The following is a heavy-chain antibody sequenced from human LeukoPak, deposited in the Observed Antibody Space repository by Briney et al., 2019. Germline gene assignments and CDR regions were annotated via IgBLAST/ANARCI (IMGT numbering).Heavy chain of an antibody. V-gene: IGHV3-23*01. CDR2: ISNNGGYT. D-gene: IGHD2-15*01. Sequence: GGSLRLSCAASGFTFSSYAMSWVRQAPGKGLEWVSAISNNGGYTYYADSVQGRFTISKDNSKSTLCLQMNSLRAEDTAVYYCAKQLGYCSDGSCYFPYWGQGTLVTVSS. CDR1: GFTFSSYA. J-gene: IGHJ4*02. CDR3: AKQLGYCSDGSCYFPY.